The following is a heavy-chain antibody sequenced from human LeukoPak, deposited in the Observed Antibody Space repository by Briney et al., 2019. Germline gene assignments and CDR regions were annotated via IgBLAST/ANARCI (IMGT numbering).Heavy chain of an antibody. Sequence: GGSLRLSCAASGFTFTSYTMNWVRQAPGKGLEWVSDISSSGSYIDYADSVKGRFTISRDNAKNSLFLQMNSLRAEDTAVYYCARSLIADGAFDIWGQGTMFTVSS. CDR1: GFTFTSYT. V-gene: IGHV3-21*01. CDR2: ISSSGSYI. CDR3: ARSLIADGAFDI. J-gene: IGHJ3*02. D-gene: IGHD2-21*01.